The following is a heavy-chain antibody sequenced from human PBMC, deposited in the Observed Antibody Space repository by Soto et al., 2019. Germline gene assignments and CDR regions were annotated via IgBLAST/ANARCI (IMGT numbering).Heavy chain of an antibody. Sequence: SVKVSCKASGGTFSSYAISWVRQAPGQGLEWMGGIIPIFGTANYAQKFQGRVTITADESTSTAYMELSSLRSEDTAVYYCARARREIRWEPTSFDYWGQGTLVTVSS. CDR3: ARARREIRWEPTSFDY. CDR1: GGTFSSYA. J-gene: IGHJ4*02. D-gene: IGHD1-26*01. CDR2: IIPIFGTA. V-gene: IGHV1-69*13.